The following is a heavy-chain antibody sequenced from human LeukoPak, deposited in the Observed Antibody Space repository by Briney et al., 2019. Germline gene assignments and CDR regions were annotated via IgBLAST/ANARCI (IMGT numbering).Heavy chain of an antibody. CDR1: GFTFSSYG. J-gene: IGHJ1*01. D-gene: IGHD6-19*01. CDR3: AKDFSGGWFEYFQH. Sequence: GGSLRLSCAASGFTFSSYGMHWVRQAPGKGLEWVAVISYDGSNKYYADSVKGRFTISRDNSKNTLYLQMNSLRAEDTAVYYCAKDFSGGWFEYFQHWGQGTLVTVSS. V-gene: IGHV3-30*18. CDR2: ISYDGSNK.